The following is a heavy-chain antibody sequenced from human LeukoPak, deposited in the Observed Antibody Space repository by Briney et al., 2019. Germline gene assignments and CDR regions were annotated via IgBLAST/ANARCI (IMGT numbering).Heavy chain of an antibody. CDR1: GGTFSSYA. D-gene: IGHD2-15*01. J-gene: IGHJ3*02. Sequence: GASVKVSCKASGGTFSSYAISWVRQAPGQGLEWMGGIIPIFGTANYAQKFQGRVTITADESTSTAYMELSSLRSEGTAVYYCARDLEDCSGGSCSRGRGAFDIWGQGTMVTVSS. CDR2: IIPIFGTA. CDR3: ARDLEDCSGGSCSRGRGAFDI. V-gene: IGHV1-69*13.